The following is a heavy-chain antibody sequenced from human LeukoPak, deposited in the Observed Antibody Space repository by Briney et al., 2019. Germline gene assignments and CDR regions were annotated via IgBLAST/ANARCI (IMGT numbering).Heavy chain of an antibody. J-gene: IGHJ4*02. CDR1: GGSISRYY. D-gene: IGHD3-16*02. V-gene: IGHV4-59*01. CDR3: ARETYTSGGVIAIDY. Sequence: PSETLSLTCTVSGGSISRYYWSWIRQSPMKGLEWIGYGHYTGTTHYNPSLESRVTISVDTSKNQFSLKLMSLTAADTAVYYCARETYTSGGVIAIDYWGQGTRVTVSS. CDR2: GHYTGTT.